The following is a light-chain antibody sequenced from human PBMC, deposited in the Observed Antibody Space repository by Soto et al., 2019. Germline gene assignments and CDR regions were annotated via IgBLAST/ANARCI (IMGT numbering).Light chain of an antibody. CDR3: QSYDSSLSGYV. CDR1: SSNIGAGYD. J-gene: IGLJ1*01. Sequence: QSVLTPPPSLSGSPGQKVTISCTGSSSNIGAGYDVNWYHQLPGTAPKLLIHGNSNRPSGVPDRFSGSKSGTSASLAITGLQAEDEADYFCQSYDSSLSGYVFGTGTKVTVL. CDR2: GNS. V-gene: IGLV1-40*01.